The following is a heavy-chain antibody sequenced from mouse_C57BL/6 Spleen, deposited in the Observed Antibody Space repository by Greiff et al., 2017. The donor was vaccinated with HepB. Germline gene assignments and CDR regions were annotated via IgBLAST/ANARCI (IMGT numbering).Heavy chain of an antibody. Sequence: QVQLQQPGAELVRPGSSVKLSCKASGYTFTSYWMHWVKQRPIQGLEWIGNIDPSDSETHYNQKFKDKATLTVDKSSSTAYMQLSSLTSEDSAVYYCARTPYYGNYDWYFDVWGTGTTVTVSS. CDR1: GYTFTSYW. J-gene: IGHJ1*03. D-gene: IGHD2-10*01. V-gene: IGHV1-52*01. CDR3: ARTPYYGNYDWYFDV. CDR2: IDPSDSET.